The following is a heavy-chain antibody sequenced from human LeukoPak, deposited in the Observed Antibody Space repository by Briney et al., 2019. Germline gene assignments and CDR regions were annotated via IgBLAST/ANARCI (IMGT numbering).Heavy chain of an antibody. D-gene: IGHD6-19*01. V-gene: IGHV3-7*01. CDR1: GFSMSVYW. Sequence: GGSLRLSCEASGFSMSVYWMSWVRQAPGKGLEWVGNIKQDGSERNYVDSVKGRFTISRDNAKKSLYLQMNSLRAEDTAVYYCARDYSCGWYWGYYYYMDVWGKGTTVTVSS. CDR3: ARDYSCGWYWGYYYYMDV. CDR2: IKQDGSER. J-gene: IGHJ6*03.